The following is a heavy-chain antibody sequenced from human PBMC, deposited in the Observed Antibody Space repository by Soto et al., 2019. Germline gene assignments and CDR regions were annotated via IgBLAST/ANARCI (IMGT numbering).Heavy chain of an antibody. CDR2: IYYSGST. CDR1: GGSISSYY. CDR3: ARVRSTTVTSQAWYLDY. D-gene: IGHD4-17*01. J-gene: IGHJ4*02. V-gene: IGHV4-59*01. Sequence: QVQLQESGPGLVKPSETLSLTCTVSGGSISSYYWSWIRQPPGKGLEWIGYIYYSGSTNYNPSLKSRVTISVDTSKNQFSLKLSSVTAADTVVYHCARVRSTTVTSQAWYLDYWGQGILVTVSS.